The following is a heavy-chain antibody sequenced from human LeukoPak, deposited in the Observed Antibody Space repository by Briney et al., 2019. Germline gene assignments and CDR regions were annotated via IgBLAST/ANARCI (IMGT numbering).Heavy chain of an antibody. CDR2: ISGSGGST. D-gene: IGHD2-2*01. CDR1: GFTFSIYG. CDR3: AKDSSPSNWFDP. V-gene: IGHV3-23*01. Sequence: GGSLRLSCAASGFTFSIYGMGWVRQAPGKGLEWVSSISGSGGSTYYADSVKGRFTISRDNSKNTLYLQMNSLRAEDTAVYYCAKDSSPSNWFDPWGQGTLVTVSS. J-gene: IGHJ5*02.